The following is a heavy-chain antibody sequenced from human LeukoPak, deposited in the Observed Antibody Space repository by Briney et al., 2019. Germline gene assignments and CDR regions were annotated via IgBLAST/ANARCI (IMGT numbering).Heavy chain of an antibody. J-gene: IGHJ4*02. CDR3: AREHSSSSGKVFDS. Sequence: ASVKVSCKASGYTFPGYYMHWVRQAPGQGLEWMGWINPNSGGTNYAQKFQGRVTMTRDTSISTAYMELSRLRSDDTAVYYCAREHSSSSGKVFDSWGQGTLVTVSS. V-gene: IGHV1-2*02. D-gene: IGHD6-6*01. CDR1: GYTFPGYY. CDR2: INPNSGGT.